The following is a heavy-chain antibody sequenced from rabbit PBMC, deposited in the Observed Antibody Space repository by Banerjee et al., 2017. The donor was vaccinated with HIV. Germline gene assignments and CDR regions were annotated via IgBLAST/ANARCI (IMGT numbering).Heavy chain of an antibody. CDR2: IYTGSGST. V-gene: IGHV1S40*01. D-gene: IGHD1-1*01. CDR3: ARGYWTDGLHL. CDR1: GFSFSGSYD. J-gene: IGHJ4*01. Sequence: QSLEESGGDLVKPGASLTLTCTASGFSFSGSYDMCWVRQAPGKGLEWIACIYTGSGSTWYANWAKGRFTISKTSSTTVTLQMTSLTAADTATYFCARGYWTDGLHLWGPGTLVTVS.